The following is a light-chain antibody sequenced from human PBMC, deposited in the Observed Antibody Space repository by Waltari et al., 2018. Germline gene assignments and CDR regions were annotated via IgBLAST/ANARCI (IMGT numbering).Light chain of an antibody. CDR3: QVWDNSGDHWV. CDR1: KLGIAS. V-gene: IGLV3-21*02. CDR2: DEC. Sequence: SYVLTQPPSVSVAPGQTARISCGGDKLGIASVQWYQQRPGQAPLLVVCDECDRPSWNPERISGSKSGNTATLTISRVEAGDEADYHCQVWDNSGDHWVFGGGTKLTVL. J-gene: IGLJ3*02.